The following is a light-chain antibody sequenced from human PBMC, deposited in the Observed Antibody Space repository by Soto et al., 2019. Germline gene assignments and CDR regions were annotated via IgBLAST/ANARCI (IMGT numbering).Light chain of an antibody. V-gene: IGKV1-5*01. CDR1: QSISSW. J-gene: IGKJ1*01. CDR3: KQYNSYWT. CDR2: DAS. Sequence: DIQMTQSPSTLSASVGDRGTITCRASQSISSWLAWYQQKPGKAPKLLSYDASSLESGVPSRFSGSGSGTEFALTNSSLQPDDFATYYCKQYNSYWTFGQGTKVEIK.